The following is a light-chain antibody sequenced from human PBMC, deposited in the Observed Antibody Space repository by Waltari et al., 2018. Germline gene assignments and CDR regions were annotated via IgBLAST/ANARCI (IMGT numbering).Light chain of an antibody. V-gene: IGLV3-19*01. CDR2: GYN. J-gene: IGLJ3*02. CDR1: SLGRNY. CDR3: SSRDSSGKVL. Sequence: SSDLTQDPGVSVALGQTVRINCQGDSLGRNYATWYQQKAGQAPVLGMYGYNKRPSGIADRFSGSSSGTTSSLIIAGSQAEDEADYYCSSRDSSGKVLFGGGTKVTVL.